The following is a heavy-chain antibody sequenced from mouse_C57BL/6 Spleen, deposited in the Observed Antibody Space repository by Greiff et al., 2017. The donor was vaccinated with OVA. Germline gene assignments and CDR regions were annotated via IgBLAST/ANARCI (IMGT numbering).Heavy chain of an antibody. CDR2: IDPETGGT. J-gene: IGHJ4*01. CDR3: TRFDVTSLPYYAMDY. V-gene: IGHV1-15*01. CDR1: GYTFTDYE. Sequence: QVQLQQSGAELVRPGASVTLSCKASGYTFTDYEMHWVKQTPVHGLEWIGAIDPETGGTAYNQKFKGKAILTADKSYRTAYMELRSLTSDDSAVYFCTRFDVTSLPYYAMDYGGQGTSVTVSS. D-gene: IGHD6-2*01.